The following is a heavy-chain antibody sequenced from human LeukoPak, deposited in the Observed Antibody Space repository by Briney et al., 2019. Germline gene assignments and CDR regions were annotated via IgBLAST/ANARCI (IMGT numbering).Heavy chain of an antibody. V-gene: IGHV4-39*07. CDR1: AGSTSSGSYY. Sequence: PSQTLSPTCTVSAGSTSSGSYYWSWTRQPAGKGLEWIGSIYYRGSTYYHPSLKSRFTISVDTSKNQFSLKLSSGTAADTAVYYCARDFVSSWYVPFDYWGQGTLVTVSS. CDR3: ARDFVSSWYVPFDY. J-gene: IGHJ4*02. CDR2: IYYRGST. D-gene: IGHD6-13*01.